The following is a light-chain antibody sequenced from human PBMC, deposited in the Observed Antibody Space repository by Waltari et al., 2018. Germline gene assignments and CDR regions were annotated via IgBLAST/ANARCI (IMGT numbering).Light chain of an antibody. CDR2: KAS. J-gene: IGKJ1*01. V-gene: IGKV1-5*03. CDR1: PSISRW. Sequence: DIQMTQSPSTLSASVGDRVTITCRASPSISRWLAWYQQRPGKAPKLLIYKASSLESGVPSRFSGSGSGTDFTLTISSLQPDDFATYYCQQYNSYWTFGQGTKVEIK. CDR3: QQYNSYWT.